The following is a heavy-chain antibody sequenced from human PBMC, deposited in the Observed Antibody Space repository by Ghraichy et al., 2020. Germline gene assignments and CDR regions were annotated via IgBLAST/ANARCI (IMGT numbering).Heavy chain of an antibody. CDR1: GGSFSGYY. CDR2: INHSGST. J-gene: IGHJ6*02. Sequence: SETLSLTCAVYGGSFSGYYWSWIRQPPGKGLEWIGEINHSGSTNYNPSLKSRVTISVDTSKNQFSLKLSSVTAADTAVYYCARRGGPYYYYGMDVWGQGTTVTVSS. CDR3: ARRGGPYYYYGMDV. D-gene: IGHD3-10*01. V-gene: IGHV4-34*01.